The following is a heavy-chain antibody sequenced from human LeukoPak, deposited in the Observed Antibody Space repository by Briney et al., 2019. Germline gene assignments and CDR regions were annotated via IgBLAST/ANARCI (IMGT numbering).Heavy chain of an antibody. CDR3: ARGVGIAARPFWFDP. V-gene: IGHV1-2*04. Sequence: ASVTVSCTASGYTFTGYYMHWVRQAPGQGLEWMGWINPNSGGTNYAQKFQGWVTMTRDTSISTAYMELSRLRSDDTAVYYCARGVGIAARPFWFDPWGQGTLVTVSS. CDR1: GYTFTGYY. D-gene: IGHD6-6*01. CDR2: INPNSGGT. J-gene: IGHJ5*02.